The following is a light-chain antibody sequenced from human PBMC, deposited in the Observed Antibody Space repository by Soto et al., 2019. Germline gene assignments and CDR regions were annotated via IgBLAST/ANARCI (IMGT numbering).Light chain of an antibody. CDR1: QGISSY. V-gene: IGKV1-8*01. CDR2: AAS. CDR3: QQYYSYPLT. Sequence: IRMTQSPSSFSASTGDRVTITCRASQGISSYLAWYQQKPGKAPKLLIYAASTLQSGVPSRFSGSGSGTDFTLTISCLQSEDFATYYCQQYYSYPLTFGQGTKVEIK. J-gene: IGKJ1*01.